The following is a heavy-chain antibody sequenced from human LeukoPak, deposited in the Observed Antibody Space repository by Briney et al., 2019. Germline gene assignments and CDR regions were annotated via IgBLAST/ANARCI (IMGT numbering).Heavy chain of an antibody. D-gene: IGHD6-13*01. Sequence: PSETLSLTCAVYGGSFSGYYWSWIRQPPGKGLEWIGEINHSGSTNYNPSLKSRVTISVDTSKNQFSLKLSSVTAADTAVYYCARGLDSSSWHHYYYYYYGMDVWGQGTTVTVSS. CDR3: ARGLDSSSWHHYYYYYYGMDV. CDR2: INHSGST. CDR1: GGSFSGYY. V-gene: IGHV4-34*01. J-gene: IGHJ6*02.